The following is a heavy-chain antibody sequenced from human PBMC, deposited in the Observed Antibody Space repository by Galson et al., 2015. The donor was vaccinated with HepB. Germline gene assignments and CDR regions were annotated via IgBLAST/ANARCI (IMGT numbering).Heavy chain of an antibody. Sequence: SLRLSCAASGFTFSDYYMTWVRQTPGKGLECLSYISSDSSYTKYADSLGGRFTISRDNAKKSLYLQMSSLRAEDTAVYYCVKGPGSAPLRNGFDPWGQGTLVTVSS. D-gene: IGHD3-16*01. J-gene: IGHJ5*02. V-gene: IGHV3-11*06. CDR3: VKGPGSAPLRNGFDP. CDR1: GFTFSDYY. CDR2: ISSDSSYT.